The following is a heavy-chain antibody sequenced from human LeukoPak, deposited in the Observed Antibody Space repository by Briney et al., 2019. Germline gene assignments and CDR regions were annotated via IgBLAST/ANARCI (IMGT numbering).Heavy chain of an antibody. V-gene: IGHV3-21*01. D-gene: IGHD3-9*01. CDR3: ARVPGRYFDWLYPSGNDAFDI. CDR1: GFTFSSYS. J-gene: IGHJ3*02. Sequence: PGGSLRLSCAASGFTFSSYSMNWVRQAPGKGLEWVSSISSSSSYIYYADSVKGRFTISRDNAKNSLNLQMNSLRAEGTAVYYCARVPGRYFDWLYPSGNDAFDIWGQGTMVTVSS. CDR2: ISSSSSYI.